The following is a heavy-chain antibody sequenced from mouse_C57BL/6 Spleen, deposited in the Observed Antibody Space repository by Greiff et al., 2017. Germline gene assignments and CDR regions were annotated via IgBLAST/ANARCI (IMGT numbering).Heavy chain of an antibody. CDR1: GFTFSDYG. CDR2: ISSGSSTI. J-gene: IGHJ4*01. CDR3: ARGDDYDAMDY. V-gene: IGHV5-17*01. Sequence: EVQVVESGGGLVKPGGSLKLSCAASGFTFSDYGMHWVRQAPEKGLEWVAYISSGSSTIYYADTVKGRFTISRDNAKNTLFLQMTSLRSEDTAMYYCARGDDYDAMDYWGQGTSVTVSS.